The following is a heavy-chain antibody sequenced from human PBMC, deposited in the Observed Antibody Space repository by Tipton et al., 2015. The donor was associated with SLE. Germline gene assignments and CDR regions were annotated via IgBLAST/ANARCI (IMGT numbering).Heavy chain of an antibody. J-gene: IGHJ5*02. V-gene: IGHV4-39*07. D-gene: IGHD6-13*01. CDR3: AKTYSSSWYWFDP. CDR2: INHSGST. CDR1: GGSISSSSYY. Sequence: TLSLTCTVSGGSISSSSYYWGWIRQPPGKGLEWIGEINHSGSTNYNPSLKSRVTISVDTSKNQFSLKLSSVTAADTAVYYCAKTYSSSWYWFDPWGQGTLVTVSS.